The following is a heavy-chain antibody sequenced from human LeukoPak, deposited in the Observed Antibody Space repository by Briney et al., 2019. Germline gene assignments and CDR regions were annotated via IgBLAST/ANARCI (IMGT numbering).Heavy chain of an antibody. J-gene: IGHJ6*02. CDR3: ARGTHSYGYYYYYGMDV. CDR2: INHSGST. Sequence: SETLSLTCAVYGGSFSGYYWSWIRQPPGKGLEWIGEINHSGSTNYNPSLKSRVTISVDTSKNQFSLKLSSVTAADTAVYYCARGTHSYGYYYYYGMDVWGQGTTVTVSS. V-gene: IGHV4-34*01. D-gene: IGHD5-18*01. CDR1: GGSFSGYY.